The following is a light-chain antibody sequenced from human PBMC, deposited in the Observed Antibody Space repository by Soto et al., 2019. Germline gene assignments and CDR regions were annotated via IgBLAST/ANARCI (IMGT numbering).Light chain of an antibody. J-gene: IGKJ4*02. V-gene: IGKV1-39*01. Sequence: DIQMTQSPSSLSASVGAIVTITCRASQSISRYLNWYQQKPGKAPKLLIYAASSLQSGVPSRFSGSESGADFTLTISSLQTEDFATYCCQQSYISPFTFGGGTKVEIK. CDR2: AAS. CDR3: QQSYISPFT. CDR1: QSISRY.